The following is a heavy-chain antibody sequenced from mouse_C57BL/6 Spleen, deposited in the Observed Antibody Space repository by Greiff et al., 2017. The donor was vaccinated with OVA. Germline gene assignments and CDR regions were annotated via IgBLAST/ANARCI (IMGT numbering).Heavy chain of an antibody. Sequence: QVQLQQPGAELVRPGTSVKLSCKASGYTFTSYWMHWVKQRPGQGLEWIGVIDPSDSYPNSNQKFKGKATLTVDTSASTAYMQLSSLTSDDSAVYYWAGGLRGETWFAYWGQGTLVTVSA. CDR3: AGGLRGETWFAY. V-gene: IGHV1-59*01. CDR1: GYTFTSYW. CDR2: IDPSDSYP. D-gene: IGHD2-4*01. J-gene: IGHJ3*01.